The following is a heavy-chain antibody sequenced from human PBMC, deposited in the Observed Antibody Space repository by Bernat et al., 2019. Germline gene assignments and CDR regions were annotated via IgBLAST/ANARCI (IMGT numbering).Heavy chain of an antibody. D-gene: IGHD2/OR15-2a*01. CDR3: ARGENFFDY. CDR1: GFTVSSNY. CDR2: IYSGGRT. Sequence: EVQLVESGGGLVQPGGSLRLSCAASGFTVSSNYMGWVRQAPRKGLEWGSVIYSGGRTYYAASVKSRGTISRENAKNTLYLQMSSLRAEDTAVYYCARGENFFDYWGQGALVTVSS. J-gene: IGHJ4*02. V-gene: IGHV3-66*01.